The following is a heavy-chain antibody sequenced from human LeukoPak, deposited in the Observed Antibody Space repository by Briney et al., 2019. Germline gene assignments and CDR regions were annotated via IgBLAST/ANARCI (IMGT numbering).Heavy chain of an antibody. CDR1: GGSISSGGYY. CDR2: IYYSGST. V-gene: IGHV4-31*03. J-gene: IGHJ3*02. D-gene: IGHD6-19*01. Sequence: SETLSLTCTVSGGSISSGGYYWCWIRQHPGKGLEWIGYIYYSGSTYYNPSLKSRVTISVDTSKNQFSLKLSSVTAADTAVYYCARGALGQWLVREANDAFDIWGQGTMVTVSS. CDR3: ARGALGQWLVREANDAFDI.